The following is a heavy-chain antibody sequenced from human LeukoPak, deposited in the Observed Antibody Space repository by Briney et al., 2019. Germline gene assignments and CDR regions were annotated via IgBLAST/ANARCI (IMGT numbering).Heavy chain of an antibody. CDR2: IIPIFGTA. Sequence: VASVKVSCKASGGTFSSYAISWVRQAPGQGLEWMGGIIPIFGTANYAQRLQGRVTITTDESTSTAYMELSSLRSEDMAVYYCARGTGENYYDSNYWGQGTLVTVSS. V-gene: IGHV1-69*05. D-gene: IGHD3-22*01. CDR3: ARGTGENYYDSNY. CDR1: GGTFSSYA. J-gene: IGHJ4*02.